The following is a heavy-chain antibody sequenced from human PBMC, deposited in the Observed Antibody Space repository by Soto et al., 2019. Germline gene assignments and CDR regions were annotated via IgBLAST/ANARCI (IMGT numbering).Heavy chain of an antibody. CDR1: GYTFTSYD. CDR3: ARPKGSYSSGYYYFDY. CDR2: MNPNSGNT. D-gene: IGHD6-19*01. J-gene: IGHJ4*02. V-gene: IGHV1-8*01. Sequence: ASVKVSCKASGYTFTSYDINWVRHATGQGLEWMGWMNPNSGNTGYAQKFQGRVTMTRNTSISTAYMELSSLRSEGTAVYYCARPKGSYSSGYYYFDYWGQGTLVTVSS.